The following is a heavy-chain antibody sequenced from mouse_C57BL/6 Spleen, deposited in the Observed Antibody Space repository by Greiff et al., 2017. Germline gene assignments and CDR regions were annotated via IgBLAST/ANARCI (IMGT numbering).Heavy chain of an antibody. J-gene: IGHJ2*01. CDR2: IYPRAGST. V-gene: IGHV1-85*01. CDR1: GYTFTSYD. CDR3: ARSQDYFDY. Sequence: QVQLQQSGPELVKPGASVKLSCKASGYTFTSYDINWVKQRPGQGLEWIGWIYPRAGSTKYNEKFKGKATLTVDSSSITAYMELHSLTSEDSAVYFCARSQDYFDYWGQGTTLTVSS.